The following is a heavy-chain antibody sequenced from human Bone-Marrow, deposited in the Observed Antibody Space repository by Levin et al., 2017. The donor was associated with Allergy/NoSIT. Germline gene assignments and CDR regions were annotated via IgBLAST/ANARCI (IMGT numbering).Heavy chain of an antibody. CDR2: ISSSSSTI. V-gene: IGHV3-48*01. CDR3: ARGYCTNGVWADFDY. D-gene: IGHD2-8*01. J-gene: IGHJ4*02. CDR1: GFTFSSYS. Sequence: GGSLRLSCAASGFTFSSYSMNWVRQAPGKGLEWVSYISSSSSTIYYADSVKGRFTISRDNAKNSLYLQMNSLRAEDTAVYYCARGYCTNGVWADFDYWGQGTLVTVSS.